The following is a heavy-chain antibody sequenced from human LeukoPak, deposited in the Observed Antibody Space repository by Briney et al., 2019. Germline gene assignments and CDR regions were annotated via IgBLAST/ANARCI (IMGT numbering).Heavy chain of an antibody. CDR3: ARSPKGIVGATGDFDY. CDR2: IYYSGST. V-gene: IGHV4-59*01. CDR1: GGSISSYY. J-gene: IGHJ4*02. Sequence: SETLSLTCTVSGGSISSYYWSWIRQPPGKGLEWLGYIYYSGSTNYNPSLKSRVTISVDTSKNQFSLKLSSVTAADTAVYYCARSPKGIVGATGDFDYWGQGTLVTVSS. D-gene: IGHD1-26*01.